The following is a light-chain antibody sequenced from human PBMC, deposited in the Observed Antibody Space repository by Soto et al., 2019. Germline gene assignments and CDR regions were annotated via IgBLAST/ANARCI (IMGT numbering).Light chain of an antibody. Sequence: DIQMTQSPSTLSPSAGDRVTITCRACQSISNWLAWYQQKPGKAPKLLIYEASILESGVPPRFSGSASGTEFTLTISSLQPDDIATYYCQHYSGYPWTFGQGTKVDI. CDR1: QSISNW. CDR2: EAS. J-gene: IGKJ1*01. V-gene: IGKV1-5*01. CDR3: QHYSGYPWT.